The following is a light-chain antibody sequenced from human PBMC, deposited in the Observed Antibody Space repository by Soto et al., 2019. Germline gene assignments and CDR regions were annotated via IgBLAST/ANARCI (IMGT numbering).Light chain of an antibody. Sequence: EIVLTQSPGTLSLSPGERATLSCRASQSVRSNYIAWYQQKPGQAPRPLVFGASIRSPGIPDRISGSGSGTDFTITISRLEPEDFAVYYCQQYGSSNTFGQGTRLEIK. V-gene: IGKV3-20*01. CDR2: GAS. CDR1: QSVRSNY. J-gene: IGKJ5*01. CDR3: QQYGSSNT.